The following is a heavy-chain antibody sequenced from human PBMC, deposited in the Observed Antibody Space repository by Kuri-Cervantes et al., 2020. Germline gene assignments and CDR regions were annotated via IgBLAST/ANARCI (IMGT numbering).Heavy chain of an antibody. D-gene: IGHD3-22*01. V-gene: IGHV4-39*07. Sequence: SETLSLTCTVSGGSISSSSYYWGWIRQPPGKGLEWIGSIYYSGSTYYNPSLKSRVTISVDRSKNQFSLKLSSVTAADTAVYYCARGRYDSSGYYLGYWGQGTLVTVSS. CDR2: IYYSGST. CDR1: GGSISSSSYY. J-gene: IGHJ4*02. CDR3: ARGRYDSSGYYLGY.